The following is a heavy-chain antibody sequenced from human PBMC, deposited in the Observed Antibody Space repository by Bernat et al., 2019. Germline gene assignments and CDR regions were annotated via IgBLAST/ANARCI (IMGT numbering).Heavy chain of an antibody. CDR3: ARGRDDYNDQYQTCVFDS. CDR2: IHYSGNT. CDR1: GGSISSGDYY. V-gene: IGHV4-31*03. J-gene: IGHJ4*02. Sequence: QVQLQESGPGLVRPSQTLSLTCTVSGGSISSGDYYWSWIRQHPGKGLEYIGHIHYSGNTKYNPSLKSRITMSVDTSKNQFSLHLSSVTAADTAIFYCARGRDDYNDQYQTCVFDSWGQGTLVTVSS. D-gene: IGHD5-24*01.